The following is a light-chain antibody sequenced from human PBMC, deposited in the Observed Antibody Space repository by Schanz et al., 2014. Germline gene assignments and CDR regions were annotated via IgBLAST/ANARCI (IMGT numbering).Light chain of an antibody. Sequence: QSALTQPASVSGSPGQSITISCTGTSSDVGTYSFISWYQHHPGKAPKLMIYEDTKRPSGVSSRFSGSKSGNTASLTISGLQAGDEAEYYCSSYTSSGTPVVFGGGTKLTVL. CDR1: SSDVGTYSF. CDR3: SSYTSSGTPVV. CDR2: EDT. V-gene: IGLV2-14*02. J-gene: IGLJ2*01.